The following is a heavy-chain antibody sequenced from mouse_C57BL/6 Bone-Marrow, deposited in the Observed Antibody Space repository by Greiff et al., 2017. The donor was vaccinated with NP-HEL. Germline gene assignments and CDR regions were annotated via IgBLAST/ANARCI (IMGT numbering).Heavy chain of an antibody. V-gene: IGHV1-81*01. CDR1: GYTFTSYG. CDR3: ARSLYSNYVGSYYAMDY. J-gene: IGHJ4*01. CDR2: IYPRSGNT. Sequence: QVQLQQSGAELARPGASVKLSCKASGYTFTSYGISWVKQRTGQGLEWIGEIYPRSGNTYYNEKFKGKATLTADKSSSTAYMELRSLTSEDSAVYFCARSLYSNYVGSYYAMDYWGQGTSVTVSS. D-gene: IGHD2-5*01.